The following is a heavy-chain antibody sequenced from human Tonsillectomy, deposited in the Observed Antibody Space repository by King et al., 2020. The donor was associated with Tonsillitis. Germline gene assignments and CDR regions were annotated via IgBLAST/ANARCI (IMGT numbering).Heavy chain of an antibody. CDR2: IYYSGST. D-gene: IGHD5-18*01. J-gene: IGHJ3*02. V-gene: IGHV4-39*01. Sequence: VQLQESGPGLVKPSETLSLTCTVSGGSISSSSYYWGWIRQPPGKGLEWIGSIYYSGSTYYNPSLKSRVTISVDTSKNQFSLKLSSVTAADTAVYYCVRAPDTAMVTVAFDIWGQGTMVTVSS. CDR1: GGSISSSSYY. CDR3: VRAPDTAMVTVAFDI.